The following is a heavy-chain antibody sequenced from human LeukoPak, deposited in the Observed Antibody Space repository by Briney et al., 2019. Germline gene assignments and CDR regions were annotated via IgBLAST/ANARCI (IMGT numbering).Heavy chain of an antibody. V-gene: IGHV3-30*02. CDR2: IRYDGSTK. J-gene: IGHJ4*02. D-gene: IGHD3/OR15-3a*01. Sequence: PGGSLRLSCAASGFAFSYYDMHWVRQAAGKGLEWVAFIRYDGSTKYSAASVKGRFSVSTDTSKNTLYLQMISLRPEDTAVYYCAKREGLGHVDYCGERTPVTVSS. CDR3: AKREGLGHVDY. CDR1: GFAFSYYD.